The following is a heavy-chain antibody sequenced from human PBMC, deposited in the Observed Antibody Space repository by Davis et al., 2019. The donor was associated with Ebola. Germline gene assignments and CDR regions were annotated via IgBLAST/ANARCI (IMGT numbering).Heavy chain of an antibody. J-gene: IGHJ4*02. CDR1: GSSISSSSYY. V-gene: IGHV4-39*07. CDR2: IYYSGST. Sequence: SETLSLTCTVSGSSISSSSYYWGWIRQPPGKGLEWIGSIYYSGSTYYNPSLKSRVTISVDTSKNQFSLKLSSVTAADTAVYYCAREAHNSAYSIDIWGQGTLVTVSS. CDR3: AREAHNSAYSIDI. D-gene: IGHD6-13*01.